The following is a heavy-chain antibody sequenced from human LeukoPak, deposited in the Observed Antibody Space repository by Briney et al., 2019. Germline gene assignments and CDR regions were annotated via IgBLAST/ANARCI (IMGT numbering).Heavy chain of an antibody. Sequence: PSETLSLTCAVYGGSFSGYYWSWIRQPPGKGLEWIGEINHSGSTNYNPSLKSRVTISVDTSKNQFSLKLSSVTAADTAVYYCASLPYYDFWSGYYMGISVWGQGTLVTVSS. CDR3: ASLPYYDFWSGYYMGISV. CDR2: INHSGST. J-gene: IGHJ4*02. D-gene: IGHD3-3*01. V-gene: IGHV4-34*01. CDR1: GGSFSGYY.